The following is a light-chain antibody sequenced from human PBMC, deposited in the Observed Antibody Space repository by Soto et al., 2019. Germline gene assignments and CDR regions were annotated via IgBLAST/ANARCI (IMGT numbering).Light chain of an antibody. CDR3: QQYSSYSLLT. V-gene: IGKV1-5*03. CDR2: EAS. CDR1: QSISRW. J-gene: IGKJ4*01. Sequence: DIQMTQSPSTLSASVGDRVTITCRASQSISRWLAWYLQRPGKAPKLLIYEASSLESGVPSRFSGSGSGTEFTLTISSLQPDDFATYYCQQYSSYSLLTFGGGTKVEIK.